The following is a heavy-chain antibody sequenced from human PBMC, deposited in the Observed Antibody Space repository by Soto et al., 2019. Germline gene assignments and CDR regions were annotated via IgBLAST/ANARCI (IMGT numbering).Heavy chain of an antibody. CDR3: ARGLIAEAGRATND. D-gene: IGHD6-13*01. J-gene: IGHJ1*01. V-gene: IGHV3-21*06. CDR2: ISSSSTYI. CDR1: GITFSNYT. Sequence: EVQLVESGGGLVKPGGSLRLSCAASGITFSNYTMNWFRQPPGKGLEWVSSISSSSTYIYYADSVKGRFTISRDNAKYSLYLQMHSLSAEDTAFYYCARGLIAEAGRATNDWGHGTLVTVS.